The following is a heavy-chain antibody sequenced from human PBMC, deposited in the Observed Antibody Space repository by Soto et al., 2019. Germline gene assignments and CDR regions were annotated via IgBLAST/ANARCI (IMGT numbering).Heavy chain of an antibody. CDR3: ARERVAVAAKSLDY. D-gene: IGHD6-19*01. J-gene: IGHJ4*02. V-gene: IGHV3-33*08. CDR2: IWYDGSNK. Sequence: PGGSLRLSCQASGFNFDNYGMHWVRQAPGKGLEWVAVIWYDGSNKYYADSVKGRFTISRDNSKNTLYLQMNSLRAEDTAVYYCARERVAVAAKSLDYWGQGTLVTVSS. CDR1: GFNFDNYG.